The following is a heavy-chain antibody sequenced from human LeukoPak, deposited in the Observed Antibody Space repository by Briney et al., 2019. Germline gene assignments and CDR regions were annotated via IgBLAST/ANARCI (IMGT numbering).Heavy chain of an antibody. CDR3: AKGKYSSSWYLLFFDY. CDR2: ISYDGSNK. Sequence: PGGSLRLSCAASGFTFSSYAMHWVRQAPGKGLEWVAVISYDGSNKYYADSVKGRFTISRDNSKNTLYLQMNSLRAEDTAVYYCAKGKYSSSWYLLFFDYWGQGTLVTVSS. V-gene: IGHV3-30*04. D-gene: IGHD6-13*01. CDR1: GFTFSSYA. J-gene: IGHJ4*02.